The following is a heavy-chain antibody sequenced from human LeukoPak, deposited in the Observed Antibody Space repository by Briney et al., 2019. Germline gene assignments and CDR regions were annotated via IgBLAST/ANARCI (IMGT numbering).Heavy chain of an antibody. CDR1: GFLFSSYG. CDR3: AKDRDYYGSPYYGMDL. D-gene: IGHD3-10*01. CDR2: ISYDGSIK. Sequence: GGSLRLSCAASGFLFSSYGMHWVRQAPGKGLEWVAIISYDGSIKYHADSVKDRFSISRDNSKNTLYLQINSLSTEDTAVYYCAKDRDYYGSPYYGMDLWGQGTTVTVS. V-gene: IGHV3-30*18. J-gene: IGHJ6*02.